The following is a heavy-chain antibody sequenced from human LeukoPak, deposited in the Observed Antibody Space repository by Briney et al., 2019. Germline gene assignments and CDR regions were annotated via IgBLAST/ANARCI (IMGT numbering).Heavy chain of an antibody. D-gene: IGHD4-17*01. CDR2: ISGIGGST. CDR3: AKEGDYGYWYFDL. V-gene: IGHV3-23*01. J-gene: IGHJ2*01. CDR1: GFTFSSYA. Sequence: SGGSLRLSCAASGFTFSSYAMTWVRQPPGKGLEWVSAISGIGGSTYYADSVKGRFPISRDNSKNTLYLQMNSLRAEDTAVYYCAKEGDYGYWYFDLWGRGTLVTVSS.